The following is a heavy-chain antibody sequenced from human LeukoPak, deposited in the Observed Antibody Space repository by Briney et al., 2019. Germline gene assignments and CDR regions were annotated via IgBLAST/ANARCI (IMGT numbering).Heavy chain of an antibody. V-gene: IGHV4-61*02. J-gene: IGHJ4*02. Sequence: RPSQTLSLTCTVSGGSISSGSYFWTWIRQPAGKRLEWIGRINTSGSTNYNPSLKSRVTISVDTSKNQFSLKLSSVTAADTAVFFCAREGYTSSWYSGYYYFDYWGQGTLVTVSS. CDR2: INTSGST. D-gene: IGHD6-13*01. CDR1: GGSISSGSYF. CDR3: AREGYTSSWYSGYYYFDY.